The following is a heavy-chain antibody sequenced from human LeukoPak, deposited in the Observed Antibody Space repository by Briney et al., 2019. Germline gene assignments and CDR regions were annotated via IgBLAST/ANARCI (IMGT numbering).Heavy chain of an antibody. CDR1: GFTFSSYA. D-gene: IGHD3-9*01. CDR2: ISGSGGST. J-gene: IGHJ6*02. CDR3: AKEPYYDILTGYRTPRGMDV. V-gene: IGHV3-23*01. Sequence: GSLRLSCAASGFTFSSYAMSWVRQAPGKGLEWVSAISGSGGSTYYADSVKGRFTISRDNSKNTLYLQMNSLRAEDTAVYYCAKEPYYDILTGYRTPRGMDVWGQGTTVTVSS.